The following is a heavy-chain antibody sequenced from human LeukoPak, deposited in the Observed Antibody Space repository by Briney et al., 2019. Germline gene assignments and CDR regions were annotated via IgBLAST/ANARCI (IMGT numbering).Heavy chain of an antibody. D-gene: IGHD3-10*01. V-gene: IGHV1-8*01. CDR3: ARSWFGELLYGYYYGMDV. CDR1: GYTFTSYD. CDR2: MNPNSGNT. J-gene: IGHJ6*02. Sequence: ASVKVSCKASGYTFTSYDINWVRQATGQGREWMGWMNPNSGNTGYAQKFQGRVTMTRNTSISTAYMELSSLRSEDTAVYYCARSWFGELLYGYYYGMDVWGQGTTVTVSS.